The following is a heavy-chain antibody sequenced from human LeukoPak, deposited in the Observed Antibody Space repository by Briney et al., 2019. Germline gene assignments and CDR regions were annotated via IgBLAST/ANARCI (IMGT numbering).Heavy chain of an antibody. J-gene: IGHJ4*02. CDR1: GGSISSYY. Sequence: KPSETLSLTCTVSGGSISSYYWSWIQQPPGKGLEWIGYIYYSGSTNYNPSLKSRVTISVDTSKNQFSLKLSSVTAADTALYYCARSRGYFDYWGQGTLVTVSS. V-gene: IGHV4-59*01. CDR2: IYYSGST. CDR3: ARSRGYFDY. D-gene: IGHD6-13*01.